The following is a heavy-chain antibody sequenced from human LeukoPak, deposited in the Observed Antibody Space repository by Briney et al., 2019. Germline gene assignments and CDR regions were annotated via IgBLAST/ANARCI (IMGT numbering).Heavy chain of an antibody. Sequence: PGGSLRLSCAASGFTFSSYAMSWVRQAPGKGLEWVSAISGSGGSTYYADSVKGRFTISRDNSENTLYLQMNSLRAEDTAVYYCAKQSITVTTSNWFDPWGQGTLVTVSS. CDR3: AKQSITVTTSNWFDP. CDR1: GFTFSSYA. CDR2: ISGSGGST. V-gene: IGHV3-23*01. D-gene: IGHD4-17*01. J-gene: IGHJ5*02.